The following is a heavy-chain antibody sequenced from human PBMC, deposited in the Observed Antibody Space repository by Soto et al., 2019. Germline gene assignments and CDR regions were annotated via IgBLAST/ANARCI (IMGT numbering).Heavy chain of an antibody. D-gene: IGHD1-26*01. CDR3: VRLIGNSWLDF. CDR2: IYHSGST. Sequence: SETLSLTCAVSGGSISSSNWWSWVRQPPGKGLEWIGEIYHSGSTSYNPSLKSRVSISVDTSKNQFSLHLNSVTPEDTAVYYCVRLIGNSWLDFWGQGTLVTVSS. V-gene: IGHV4-4*02. J-gene: IGHJ5*01. CDR1: GGSISSSNW.